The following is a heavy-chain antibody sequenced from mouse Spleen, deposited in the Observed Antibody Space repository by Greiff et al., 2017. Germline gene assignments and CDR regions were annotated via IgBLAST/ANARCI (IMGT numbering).Heavy chain of an antibody. D-gene: IGHD1-1*01. CDR2: IDPENGDT. V-gene: IGHV14-4*02. Sequence: EVKVVESGAELVRSGASVKLSCTASGFNIKDYYMHWVKQRPEQGLEWIGWIDPENGDTEYAPKFQGKATMTADTSSNTAYLQLSSLTSEDTAVYYCNAYYYGSSYDYAMDYWGQGTSVTVSS. J-gene: IGHJ4*01. CDR1: GFNIKDYY. CDR3: NAYYYGSSYDYAMDY.